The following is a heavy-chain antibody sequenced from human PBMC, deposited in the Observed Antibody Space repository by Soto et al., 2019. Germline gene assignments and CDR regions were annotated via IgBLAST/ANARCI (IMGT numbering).Heavy chain of an antibody. J-gene: IGHJ4*02. D-gene: IGHD2-2*01. Sequence: SETLSLTCAVYGGSFSGYYWSWIRQPPGKGLEWIGEINHSGSTNYNPSLKSRVTISVDTSKNQFSLKLSSVTAADTAVYYCARGPKPAASYYFDYWGQGTLVTVSS. V-gene: IGHV4-34*01. CDR3: ARGPKPAASYYFDY. CDR2: INHSGST. CDR1: GGSFSGYY.